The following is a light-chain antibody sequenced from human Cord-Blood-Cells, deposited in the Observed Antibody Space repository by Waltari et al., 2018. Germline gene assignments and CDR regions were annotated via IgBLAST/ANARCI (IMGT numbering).Light chain of an antibody. Sequence: EIVMTQSPATLSVSPGERATLSCRASQSVSSNLAWYQQKPGQAPRLLIYGASTRATGIHARFSGSGYGTEFTLTISSLQSEDFAVYYCQQYNNWPPYSFGQGTKLEIK. CDR2: GAS. J-gene: IGKJ2*03. CDR3: QQYNNWPPYS. CDR1: QSVSSN. V-gene: IGKV3-15*01.